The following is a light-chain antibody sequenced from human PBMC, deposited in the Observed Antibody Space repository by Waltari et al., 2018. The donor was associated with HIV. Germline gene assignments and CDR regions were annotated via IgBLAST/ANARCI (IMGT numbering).Light chain of an antibody. CDR2: SYG. V-gene: IGLV1-44*01. Sequence: QSVLNQSPSAYGTPGQRVLSSCFRIHSNIGSNTVTCYQQFPGTAPKLLIYSYGQRPSGVPKRFSGSKSATSASLAISGLRSEDEADYYCATWDDSLNAWVFGGGTKLTVL. CDR3: ATWDDSLNAWV. J-gene: IGLJ3*02. CDR1: HSNIGSNT.